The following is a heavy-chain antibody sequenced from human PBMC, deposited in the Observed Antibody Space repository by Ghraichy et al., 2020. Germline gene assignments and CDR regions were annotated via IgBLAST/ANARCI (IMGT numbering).Heavy chain of an antibody. J-gene: IGHJ5*02. Sequence: ASVKVSCKASGYIFTTYTIHWVRQAPGQGLEWMGWINPTNGDTKYSQRFQGRVTVTTDTSASTAYMELSSLRSEDTAVYYCAREREVVVIAAKKPSNCFDPWGQGTLVTVSA. CDR2: INPTNGDT. D-gene: IGHD2-21*01. CDR3: AREREVVVIAAKKPSNCFDP. V-gene: IGHV1-3*01. CDR1: GYIFTTYT.